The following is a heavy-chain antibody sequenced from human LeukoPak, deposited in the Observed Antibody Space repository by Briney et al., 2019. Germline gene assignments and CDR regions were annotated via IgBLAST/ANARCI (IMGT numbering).Heavy chain of an antibody. D-gene: IGHD6-19*01. V-gene: IGHV1-69*13. CDR2: IIPIFGTA. CDR1: GGTFSSYA. J-gene: IGHJ6*02. CDR3: AREKQWPIDDPRYYYYYGMDV. Sequence: SVQVSCKASGGTFSSYAISWVRQAPGQGLEWMGGIIPIFGTANYAQKFQGRVTITADESTSTAYMELSSLRSEDTAVYYCAREKQWPIDDPRYYYYYGMDVWGQGTTVTVSS.